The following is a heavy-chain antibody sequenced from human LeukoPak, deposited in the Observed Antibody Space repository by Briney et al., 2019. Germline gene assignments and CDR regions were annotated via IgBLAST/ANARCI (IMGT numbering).Heavy chain of an antibody. CDR2: VRPDGSSQ. J-gene: IGHJ4*02. CDR3: VRTGVLWWGRRVCYFDY. Sequence: GGSLRLSCAASGFTFSSYAMSWVRQAPGKGLEWVAFVRPDGSSQYYADSVKGRFTISRDNSKNTLYLQLNSLRAEDTAVYYCVRTGVLWWGRRVCYFDYWGQGTLVTVSS. D-gene: IGHD2-21*01. V-gene: IGHV3-33*08. CDR1: GFTFSSYA.